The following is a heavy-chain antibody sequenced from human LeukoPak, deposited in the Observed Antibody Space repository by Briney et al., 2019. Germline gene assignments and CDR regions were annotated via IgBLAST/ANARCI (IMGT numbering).Heavy chain of an antibody. CDR1: GYTFKSYG. CDR2: ISAYNGNT. D-gene: IGHD6-13*01. J-gene: IGHJ3*02. V-gene: IGHV1-18*01. Sequence: ASVKVSCKASGYTFKSYGISWVRQAPGQGLEWMGWISAYNGNTNYAQKLQGRVTMTTDTSTSTASMELRSLRSDDTAVYYCARHLYVRNTYSSSWYYAFDIWGQGTMVTVSS. CDR3: ARHLYVRNTYSSSWYYAFDI.